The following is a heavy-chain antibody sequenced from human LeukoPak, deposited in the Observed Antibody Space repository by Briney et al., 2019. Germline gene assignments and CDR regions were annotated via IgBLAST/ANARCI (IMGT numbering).Heavy chain of an antibody. CDR1: EYTFTGYY. Sequence: ASVKVSCKASEYTFTGYYMHWVRQAPGQGLEWMGRINPNSGGTNYAQKFQGRVTMTRDTSISTAYMELSRLRSDDTAVYYCARERNYDSSGYLNDAFDIWGQGTMVTVSS. J-gene: IGHJ3*02. V-gene: IGHV1-2*06. CDR2: INPNSGGT. CDR3: ARERNYDSSGYLNDAFDI. D-gene: IGHD3-22*01.